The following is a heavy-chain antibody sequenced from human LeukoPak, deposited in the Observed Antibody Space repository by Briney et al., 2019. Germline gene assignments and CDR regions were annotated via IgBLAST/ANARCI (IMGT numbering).Heavy chain of an antibody. CDR2: ISGSGGST. D-gene: IGHD1-1*01. Sequence: PGGSLRLSCAASGFTFSSYAMSWVRQAPGKGLEWVSAISGSGGSTYYADSVKGRFTISRDNSKNTLYLQMNSLRAEDTAVYYCARDGNWNDWSHFDYWGQGTLVTVSS. V-gene: IGHV3-23*01. CDR3: ARDGNWNDWSHFDY. CDR1: GFTFSSYA. J-gene: IGHJ4*02.